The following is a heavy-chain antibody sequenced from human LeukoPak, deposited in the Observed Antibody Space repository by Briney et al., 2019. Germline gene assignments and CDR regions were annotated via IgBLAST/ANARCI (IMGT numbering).Heavy chain of an antibody. D-gene: IGHD5-18*01. CDR3: ARVVPDTAMVHYRFLDP. Sequence: ASVKVSCKASGYTFTSYDINWVRQATGQGLEWMGWMNPNSGGTNYAQKFQGRVTMTRDTSISTAYMELSRLRSDDTAVYYCARVVPDTAMVHYRFLDPWGQGTLVTVSS. V-gene: IGHV1-2*02. CDR1: GYTFTSYD. J-gene: IGHJ5*02. CDR2: MNPNSGGT.